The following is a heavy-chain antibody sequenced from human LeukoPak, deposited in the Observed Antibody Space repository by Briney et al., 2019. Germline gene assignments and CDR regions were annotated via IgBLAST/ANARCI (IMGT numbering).Heavy chain of an antibody. Sequence: ASVKVSCKVSGYTLTELSMHWVRQAPGKGLEWMGGFDPEDGETIYAQKFQGRVTMTEDTSTDTAYMELSSLRSEDTAVYYCATAQPYGSGSYPNYYYYYMDVWGKGTTVTISS. CDR2: FDPEDGET. CDR1: GYTLTELS. V-gene: IGHV1-24*01. CDR3: ATAQPYGSGSYPNYYYYYMDV. D-gene: IGHD3-10*01. J-gene: IGHJ6*03.